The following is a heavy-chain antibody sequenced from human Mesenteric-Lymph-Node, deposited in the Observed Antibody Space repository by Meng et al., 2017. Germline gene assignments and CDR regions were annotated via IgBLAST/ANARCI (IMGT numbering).Heavy chain of an antibody. Sequence: QVQLVESGGGLVKPGGSLRVSCAASGLTFSDYYMIWIRQAPGKGLEGVSHISERGSRVFYADSVQGRFTISRDNAKNSLYLQMNSLRAEDTAVYYCARRIAAGNIDYWGQGTLVTVSS. CDR3: ARRIAAGNIDY. CDR2: ISERGSRV. V-gene: IGHV3-11*01. CDR1: GLTFSDYY. D-gene: IGHD6-13*01. J-gene: IGHJ4*02.